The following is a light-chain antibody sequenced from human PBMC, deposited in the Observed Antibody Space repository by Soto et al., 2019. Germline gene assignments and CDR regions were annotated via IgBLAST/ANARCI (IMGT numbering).Light chain of an antibody. CDR3: QQTYTAPGT. CDR2: AAS. V-gene: IGKV1-39*01. J-gene: IGKJ1*01. Sequence: DIQMTQSPSPLSSSVGDSVTITCRASQTIKTYLNWYRHKPGNAPALLIYAASRLQSGVASRFSGSGSGTYFILTISSLQPDDLATYYCQQTYTAPGTFGQGTKVEI. CDR1: QTIKTY.